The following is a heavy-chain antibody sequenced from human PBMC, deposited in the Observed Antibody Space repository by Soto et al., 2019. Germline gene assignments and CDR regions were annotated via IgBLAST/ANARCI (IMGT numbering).Heavy chain of an antibody. D-gene: IGHD3-22*01. CDR1: GYTFTSYD. V-gene: IGHV1-8*01. CDR3: ARYVPKRIYDRSGYLGHDAFDI. J-gene: IGHJ3*02. Sequence: ASAKASCKASGYTFTSYDINWVRWATGQGLEWMGWMNPNSGSTGSAQKSQGRVTMTRTTAISTDYMELSSLRSEDTAVYYCARYVPKRIYDRSGYLGHDAFDIWGQGTMVTVSS. CDR2: MNPNSGST.